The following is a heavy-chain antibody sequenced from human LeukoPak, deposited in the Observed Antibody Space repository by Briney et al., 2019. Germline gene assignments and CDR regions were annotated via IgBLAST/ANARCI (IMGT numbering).Heavy chain of an antibody. D-gene: IGHD3-22*01. CDR3: ARDWRSYDSSGYYSH. Sequence: SGGSLRLSCAASGFTFSRYWMSWVRQAPGKGLGWVANIKQDGSEKYYVDSVEGRFTISRDNAKNSLYLQMNSLRAEDTAVYYCARDWRSYDSSGYYSHWGQGTLVTVSS. J-gene: IGHJ4*02. CDR1: GFTFSRYW. CDR2: IKQDGSEK. V-gene: IGHV3-7*01.